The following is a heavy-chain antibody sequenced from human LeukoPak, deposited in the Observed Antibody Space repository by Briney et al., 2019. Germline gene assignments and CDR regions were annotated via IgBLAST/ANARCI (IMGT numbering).Heavy chain of an antibody. CDR2: INHSGST. D-gene: IGHD4-23*01. J-gene: IGHJ4*02. CDR3: ARLETTVLTRTIDY. Sequence: SETLSLTCAVYGGSFSGYYWSWIRQPPGKGLEWIGEINHSGSTNYNPSLKSRVTISVDTSENQFSLELNSVTAADTAVYYCARLETTVLTRTIDYWGQGTLVTVSS. CDR1: GGSFSGYY. V-gene: IGHV4-34*01.